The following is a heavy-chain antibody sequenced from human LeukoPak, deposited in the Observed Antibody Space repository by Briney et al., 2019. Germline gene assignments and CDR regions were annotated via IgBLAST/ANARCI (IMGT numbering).Heavy chain of an antibody. V-gene: IGHV3-33*01. CDR2: IWYDGSNK. D-gene: IGHD6-19*01. CDR3: ARDREQWLVLAGLEY. J-gene: IGHJ4*02. Sequence: GGSLRLSCAASGFTFSSYGMHWVRQAPGKGLEWVAVIWYDGSNKYYADSVKGRFTVSRDNSKNTLYLQMNSLRAEDTAVYYCARDREQWLVLAGLEYWGQGTLVTVSS. CDR1: GFTFSSYG.